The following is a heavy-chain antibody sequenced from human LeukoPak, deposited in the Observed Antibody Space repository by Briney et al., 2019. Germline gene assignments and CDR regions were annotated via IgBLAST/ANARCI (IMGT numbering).Heavy chain of an antibody. J-gene: IGHJ4*02. CDR1: GFTFSSYG. Sequence: GGSLRLSCAASGFTFSSYGMHWARQAPGKGLEWVAIISYDGSNKYYADSVKGRFTISRDNSKNTLYLQMNSLRAEDTAVYYCAKDRVEYHGNGYFDYWGQGTLVTVSS. D-gene: IGHD1-1*01. CDR3: AKDRVEYHGNGYFDY. CDR2: ISYDGSNK. V-gene: IGHV3-30*18.